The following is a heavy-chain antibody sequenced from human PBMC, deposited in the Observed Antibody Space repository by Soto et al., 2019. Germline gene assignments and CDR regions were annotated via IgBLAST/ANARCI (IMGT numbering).Heavy chain of an antibody. CDR2: FDPEDGET. J-gene: IGHJ6*03. Sequence: GASVKVSCKVSGYTLTELSMHWVRQAPGKGLGWMGGFDPEDGETIYAQKFKGRVTMTEDTSTDTAYMELSSLRSEDTAVYYCATASTDVQLERRSYYYYMDVWGKGTTVTVSS. D-gene: IGHD1-1*01. V-gene: IGHV1-24*01. CDR1: GYTLTELS. CDR3: ATASTDVQLERRSYYYYMDV.